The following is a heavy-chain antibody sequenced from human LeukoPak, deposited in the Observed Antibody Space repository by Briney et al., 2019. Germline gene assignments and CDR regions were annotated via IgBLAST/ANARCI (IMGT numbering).Heavy chain of an antibody. D-gene: IGHD3-22*01. Sequence: ASVKVSCKASGYTFTSYYMHWVRQAPGQGLEWMGIINPSGGSTSYAQKFQGRVTMTRDTSTSTVYMELSSLRSEDTAVYHCARLIRINWFDPWGQGTLVTVSS. V-gene: IGHV1-46*01. CDR3: ARLIRINWFDP. J-gene: IGHJ5*02. CDR2: INPSGGST. CDR1: GYTFTSYY.